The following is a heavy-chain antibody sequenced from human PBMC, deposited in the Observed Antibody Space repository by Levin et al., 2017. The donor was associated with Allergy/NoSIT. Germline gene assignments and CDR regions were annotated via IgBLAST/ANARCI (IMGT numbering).Heavy chain of an antibody. Sequence: GGSLRLSCAASGFSFSDSYMTWIRQAPGKGLEWVSYISSSGSTIYYADSVKGRFTISRDNVDKSLFLELNSLIAEDTALSYCARATTYVDYIWGSPGYFDFWGQGTPVTVSS. V-gene: IGHV3-11*01. CDR1: GFSFSDSY. CDR3: ARATTYVDYIWGSPGYFDF. J-gene: IGHJ4*02. CDR2: ISSSGSTI. D-gene: IGHD3-16*01.